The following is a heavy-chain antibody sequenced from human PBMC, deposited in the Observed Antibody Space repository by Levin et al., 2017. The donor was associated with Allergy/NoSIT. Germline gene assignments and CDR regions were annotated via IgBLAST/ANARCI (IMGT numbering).Heavy chain of an antibody. V-gene: IGHV3-30*04. CDR2: ISYDGSNK. Sequence: PGGSLRLSCAASGFTFSSYAMHWVRQAPGKGLEWVAVISYDGSNKYYADSVKGRFTISRDNSKNTLYLQMNSLRAEDTAVYYCARARPLKYGSGSRERTVVPRGGGLDYWGQGTLVTVSS. CDR3: ARARPLKYGSGSRERTVVPRGGGLDY. J-gene: IGHJ4*02. D-gene: IGHD3-10*01. CDR1: GFTFSSYA.